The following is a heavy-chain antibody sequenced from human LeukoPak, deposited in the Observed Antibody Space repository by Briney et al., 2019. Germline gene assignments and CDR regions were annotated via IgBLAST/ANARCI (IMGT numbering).Heavy chain of an antibody. CDR3: AIRYSSSWYSDAFDI. CDR1: GGSLSSYH. V-gene: IGHV4-34*01. D-gene: IGHD6-13*01. CDR2: IGPSGSI. J-gene: IGHJ3*02. Sequence: SETLPLTCAVYGGSLSSYHWTWIRQPPGKGLEWIGEIGPSGSINYNPSLKSRVAISIDTSKNQFSLRLSSVTAADTAVYYCAIRYSSSWYSDAFDIWGQGTMVTVSS.